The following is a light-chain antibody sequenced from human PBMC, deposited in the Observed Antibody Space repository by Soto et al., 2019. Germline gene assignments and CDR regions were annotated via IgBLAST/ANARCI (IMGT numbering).Light chain of an antibody. CDR2: GTS. V-gene: IGKV3-20*01. CDR1: QSVTYTS. Sequence: EIVLTQSPGTLSLSPGERATLSCRASQSVTYTSLAWYQQKPGQAPRLLISGTSTRATGIPDRFSGSGSGTDFTLTIGRLEPEAIAVYYCQQYASPLTWTFGQGNKVEIK. CDR3: QQYASPLTWT. J-gene: IGKJ1*01.